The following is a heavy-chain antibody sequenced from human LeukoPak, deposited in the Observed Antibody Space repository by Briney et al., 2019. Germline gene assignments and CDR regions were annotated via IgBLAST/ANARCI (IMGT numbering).Heavy chain of an antibody. V-gene: IGHV3-11*01. J-gene: IGHJ5*02. CDR3: ARDLLTKYQLPRGWFDP. Sequence: GGSLRLSCAASGFTFSDYYMSWIRQAPGKGLEWVSYISSSGSTIYYADSVKDRFTISRDNAKNSLYLQMNSLRAEDTAVYYCARDLLTKYQLPRGWFDPWGQGTLVTVSS. CDR1: GFTFSDYY. D-gene: IGHD2-2*01. CDR2: ISSSGSTI.